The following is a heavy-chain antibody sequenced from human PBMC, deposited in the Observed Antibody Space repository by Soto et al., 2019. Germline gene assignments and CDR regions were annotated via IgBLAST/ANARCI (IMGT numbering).Heavy chain of an antibody. V-gene: IGHV3-30*18. Sequence: GGSLRLSCAASGLTFSNYGMHWVRQAPGKGLEWVALVSTDGNNEYYAESVKGRFTVSRDNSKNTLYLQMNGLRAEDTAVYYCAKDGWCTTTKCYAVYFDYWGQGTPVTVSS. CDR1: GLTFSNYG. D-gene: IGHD2-2*01. CDR2: VSTDGNNE. J-gene: IGHJ4*02. CDR3: AKDGWCTTTKCYAVYFDY.